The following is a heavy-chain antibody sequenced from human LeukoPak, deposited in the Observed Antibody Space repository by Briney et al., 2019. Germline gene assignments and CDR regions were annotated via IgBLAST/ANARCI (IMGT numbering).Heavy chain of an antibody. CDR2: INPNSGGT. J-gene: IGHJ4*02. CDR3: ARVGAYGDYYPGDY. V-gene: IGHV1-2*02. Sequence: ASVKVSCKASGGTFTGYYMHWVRQAPGQGLEWMGWINPNSGGTNYAQKFQGRVTMTRDTSISTAYMELSRLRSDDTAVYYCARVGAYGDYYPGDYWGQGTLVTVSS. D-gene: IGHD4-17*01. CDR1: GGTFTGYY.